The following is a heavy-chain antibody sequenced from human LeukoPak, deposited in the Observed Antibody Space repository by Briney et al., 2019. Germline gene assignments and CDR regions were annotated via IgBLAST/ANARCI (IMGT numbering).Heavy chain of an antibody. CDR3: ARDTFQPGLIDS. J-gene: IGHJ4*02. V-gene: IGHV3-21*05. CDR1: GFTFSRYA. Sequence: GGSLRLSCAASGFTFSRYAMNWVRQAPGKGLQWVSYINTDSSDIHYADSVKGRFTISRDNARNTLYLQRSSLRAEDSAVYYCARDTFQPGLIDSWGQGTLVTVSS. D-gene: IGHD2-2*01. CDR2: INTDSSDI.